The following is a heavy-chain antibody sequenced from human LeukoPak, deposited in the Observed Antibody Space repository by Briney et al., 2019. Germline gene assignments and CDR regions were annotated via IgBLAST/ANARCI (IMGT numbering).Heavy chain of an antibody. CDR3: ARYFFD. Sequence: GGSLRLSCAVSGITLSNYGMSWVRQAPGKGLEWVAGISDSGGSTNYADSVRGRFTISRDNSKNTLYLQMNSLRVEDTAVYYCARYFFDWGQGTLVTVSS. J-gene: IGHJ4*02. CDR1: GITLSNYG. V-gene: IGHV3-23*01. CDR2: ISDSGGST. D-gene: IGHD3-9*01.